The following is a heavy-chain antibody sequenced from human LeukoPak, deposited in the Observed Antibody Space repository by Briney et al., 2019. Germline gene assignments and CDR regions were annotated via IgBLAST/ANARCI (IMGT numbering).Heavy chain of an antibody. J-gene: IGHJ4*02. CDR2: ISGSGGST. V-gene: IGHV3-23*01. D-gene: IGHD2-2*02. Sequence: GGSLRLSCAASGFTFSSYAMSWVRQAPGKGLEWISAISGSGGSTYYADSVKGRFTISRDNSKNTLYLQMNSLRAEDTAVYYCAKDPCSSTSCYTTYDYWGQGTLVTVSS. CDR1: GFTFSSYA. CDR3: AKDPCSSTSCYTTYDY.